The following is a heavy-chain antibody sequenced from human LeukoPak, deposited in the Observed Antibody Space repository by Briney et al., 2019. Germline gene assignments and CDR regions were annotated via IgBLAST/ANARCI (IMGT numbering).Heavy chain of an antibody. CDR3: ARARMGDYGSGSYFLDY. D-gene: IGHD3-10*01. J-gene: IGHJ4*02. Sequence: GGSLRLSCAASGFTVSSNYMSWVRQAPGKGLERVSVIYSGGSTYYADSVKGRFTISRDNSKNTLYLQMNSLRAEDTAVYYCARARMGDYGSGSYFLDYWGQGTLVTVSS. CDR2: IYSGGST. V-gene: IGHV3-53*01. CDR1: GFTVSSNY.